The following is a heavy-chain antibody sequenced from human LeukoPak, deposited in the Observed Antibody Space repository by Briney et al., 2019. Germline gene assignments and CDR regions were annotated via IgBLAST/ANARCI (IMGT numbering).Heavy chain of an antibody. CDR1: GVSISSSSYY. J-gene: IGHJ4*02. CDR2: IYYSGSA. CDR3: ARHSYFDY. V-gene: IGHV4-39*01. Sequence: SETLSLTCTVSGVSISSSSYYWGWIRQPPGKGLEWIGSIYYSGSAYYNPSLKSRVTISVDTSKNQFSLKLGSVTAADTAVYYCARHSYFDYWGQGTLVTVSS.